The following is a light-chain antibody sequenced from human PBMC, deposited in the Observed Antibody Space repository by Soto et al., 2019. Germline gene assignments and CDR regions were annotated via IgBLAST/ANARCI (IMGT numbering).Light chain of an antibody. Sequence: DIQMTQSPASLSASVGDRVTITCRASQAINKNLNWYRHKLGKAPELLIYDASDSQAGVPSRFSGSGSGADFTLIISGLQPEDFATYYCQQSYNPPYTFGHGTKLEIK. CDR2: DAS. CDR3: QQSYNPPYT. V-gene: IGKV1-39*01. CDR1: QAINKN. J-gene: IGKJ2*01.